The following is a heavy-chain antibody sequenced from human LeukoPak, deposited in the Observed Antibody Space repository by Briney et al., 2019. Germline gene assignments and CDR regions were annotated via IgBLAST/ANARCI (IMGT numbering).Heavy chain of an antibody. CDR1: GFTFSSYS. V-gene: IGHV3-23*01. Sequence: GGSLRLSCAASGFTFSSYSMNWVRQAPGKGLEWVSAISGSGGSTYYADSVKGRFTISRDNSKNTLYLQMNSLRAEDTAVYYCAKKASSWPYFDYWGQGTLVTVSS. CDR2: ISGSGGST. CDR3: AKKASSWPYFDY. D-gene: IGHD6-13*01. J-gene: IGHJ4*02.